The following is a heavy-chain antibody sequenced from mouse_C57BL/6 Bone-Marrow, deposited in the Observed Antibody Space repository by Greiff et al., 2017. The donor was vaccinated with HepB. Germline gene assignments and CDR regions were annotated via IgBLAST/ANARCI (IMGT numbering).Heavy chain of an antibody. CDR2: INPNNGGT. Sequence: EVQLQQSGPELVKPGASVKISCKASGYTFTDYYMNWVKQSHGKSLEWIGDINPNNGGTSYNQKFKGKATLTVDKSSSTAYMELRSLTSEDSAVYYCARWALCFDYWGQGTTLTVSS. CDR3: ARWALCFDY. CDR1: GYTFTDYY. J-gene: IGHJ2*01. V-gene: IGHV1-26*01.